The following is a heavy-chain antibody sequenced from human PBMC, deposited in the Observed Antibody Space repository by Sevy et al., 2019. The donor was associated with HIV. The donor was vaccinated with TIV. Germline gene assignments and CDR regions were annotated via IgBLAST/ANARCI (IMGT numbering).Heavy chain of an antibody. CDR2: IWYHGINK. Sequence: GGSLRLSCVASGFTFSSYGMHWVRQAPGKGLEWVAVIWYHGINKYYADSVKGRFTTSRDNSKTKLYLQMNSRRADDTAVYYCARDGPYCSGATCYTGAFDIWGQGTVVTVSS. CDR3: ARDGPYCSGATCYTGAFDI. D-gene: IGHD2-15*01. J-gene: IGHJ3*02. V-gene: IGHV3-33*01. CDR1: GFTFSSYG.